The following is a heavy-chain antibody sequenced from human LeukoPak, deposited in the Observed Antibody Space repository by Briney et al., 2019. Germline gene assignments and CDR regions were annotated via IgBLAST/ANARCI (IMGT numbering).Heavy chain of an antibody. CDR1: GFTFSDYY. CDR2: ISSSGSTI. D-gene: IGHD6-13*01. CDR3: ARDSPIAARSQYYYGMDV. Sequence: GGSLRLSCAASGFTFSDYYMSWLRQAPGKGLEWVSYISSSGSTIYYADSVKGRFTISRDNAKNSLYLQMNSLRAEDTAVYYCARDSPIAARSQYYYGMDVWGQGTTVTVSS. V-gene: IGHV3-11*01. J-gene: IGHJ6*02.